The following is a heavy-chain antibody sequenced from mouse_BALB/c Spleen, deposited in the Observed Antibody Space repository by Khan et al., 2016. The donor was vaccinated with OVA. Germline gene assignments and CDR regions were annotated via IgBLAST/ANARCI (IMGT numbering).Heavy chain of an antibody. CDR1: GFNIKDTY. Sequence: VQLKQSGAELVKPGASVKLSCTASGFNIKDTYMHWVKQRPEQGLEWIGRIDPANGNTKYDPKFTGRATITADTSSNTAYLQLSSLTSEDTAVYYCGRINAWGQGTTLTVSS. CDR3: GRINA. J-gene: IGHJ2*01. CDR2: IDPANGNT. V-gene: IGHV14-3*02.